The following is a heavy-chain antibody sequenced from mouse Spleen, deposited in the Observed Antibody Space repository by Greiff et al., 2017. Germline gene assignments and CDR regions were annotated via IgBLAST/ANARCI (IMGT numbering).Heavy chain of an antibody. CDR3: ARLLLRYFDV. V-gene: IGHV5-9-2*01. D-gene: IGHD2-3*01. Sequence: EVMLVESGGGLVKPGGSLKLSCAASGFTFSSYGMSWVRQTPEKRLEWVATISGGGSYTYYPDSVKGRFTISRDNAKNNLYLQMSSLRSEDTALYYCARLLLRYFDVWGAGTTVTVSS. CDR1: GFTFSSYG. CDR2: ISGGGSYT. J-gene: IGHJ1*01.